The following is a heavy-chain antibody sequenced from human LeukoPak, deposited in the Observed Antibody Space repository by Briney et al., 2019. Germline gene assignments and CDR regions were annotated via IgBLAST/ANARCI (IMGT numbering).Heavy chain of an antibody. V-gene: IGHV3-48*04. CDR3: ARDHNYAFDD. CDR2: IGISSGNT. D-gene: IGHD5-18*01. Sequence: SGGSLRLSCTASGFPFIEYSMNWVREAPGKGLEWISYIGISSGNTKYADSVKGRFTISADNAKNSLYLQMNSLRVEDTAVYYCARDHNYAFDDWGQGTLVSVFS. J-gene: IGHJ4*02. CDR1: GFPFIEYS.